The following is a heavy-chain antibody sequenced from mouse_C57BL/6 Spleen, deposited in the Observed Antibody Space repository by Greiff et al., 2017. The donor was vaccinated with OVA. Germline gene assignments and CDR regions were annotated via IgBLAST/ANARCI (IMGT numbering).Heavy chain of an antibody. D-gene: IGHD1-2*01. CDR3: ARSDYGFFDY. J-gene: IGHJ2*01. Sequence: QVQLQQPGAELVRPGSSVKLSCKASGYTFTSYWMDWVKQRPGQGLEWIGNIYPSDSETHYNQQFKDKATLTVDKSSSKAYMQLSSLTSEDSAVYYCARSDYGFFDYWGQGTTLTVSS. V-gene: IGHV1-61*01. CDR2: IYPSDSET. CDR1: GYTFTSYW.